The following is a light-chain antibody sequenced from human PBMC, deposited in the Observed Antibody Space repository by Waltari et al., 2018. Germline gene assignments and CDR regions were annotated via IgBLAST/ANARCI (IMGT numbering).Light chain of an antibody. Sequence: DIQMTQSPSTLSASVGDRVTITCRARQSISSWLAWYQQKPGKAPKLLIYEASSLESGVPSRFSGGGYGTEFTLTISSLQPDDLATYYCQQYNDYSGTFGRGTKVEIK. CDR1: QSISSW. CDR2: EAS. CDR3: QQYNDYSGT. J-gene: IGKJ1*01. V-gene: IGKV1-5*03.